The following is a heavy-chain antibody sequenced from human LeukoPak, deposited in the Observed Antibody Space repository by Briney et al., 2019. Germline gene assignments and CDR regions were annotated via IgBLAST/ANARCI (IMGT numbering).Heavy chain of an antibody. CDR1: GGSISSSSYY. V-gene: IGHV4-39*07. CDR3: ARGRGAARFVTIEFDY. Sequence: PSETLSLTCTVSGGSISSSSYYWGWIRQPPGKGLEWIGSIYYSGSTYYNPSLKSRVTISVDTSKNQFSLKLSSVTAADTAVYYCARGRGAARFVTIEFDYWGQGALVTVSS. D-gene: IGHD6-6*01. J-gene: IGHJ4*02. CDR2: IYYSGST.